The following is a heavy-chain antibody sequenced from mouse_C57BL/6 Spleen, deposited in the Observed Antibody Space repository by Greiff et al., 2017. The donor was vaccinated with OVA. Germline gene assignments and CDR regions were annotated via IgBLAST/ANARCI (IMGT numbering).Heavy chain of an antibody. CDR3: AREDSNFLDY. J-gene: IGHJ2*01. V-gene: IGHV3-6*01. CDR2: ISYDGSN. Sequence: EVKLMESGPGLVKPSQSLSLPCSVTGYSITSGYYWNWIRQFPGNKLEWMGYISYDGSNNYNPSLKNRISITRDTSKNQFFLKLNSVTTEDTATYYCAREDSNFLDYWGQGTTLTVSS. CDR1: GYSITSGYY. D-gene: IGHD2-5*01.